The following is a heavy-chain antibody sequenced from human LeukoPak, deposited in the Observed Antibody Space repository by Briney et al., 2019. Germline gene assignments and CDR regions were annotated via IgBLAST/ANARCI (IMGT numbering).Heavy chain of an antibody. CDR3: TTESYSGSYTLDY. J-gene: IGHJ4*02. CDR1: GFTFSSYS. V-gene: IGHV3-15*01. Sequence: GGSLRLSCAASGFTFSSYSMNWVRQAPGKGLEWVGRIKRKTDGGTTDYAAPVKGRFTISRDDSTNTLFLQMNSLKTEDAAVYYCTTESYSGSYTLDYWGQGTLVTVSS. CDR2: IKRKTDGGTT. D-gene: IGHD1-26*01.